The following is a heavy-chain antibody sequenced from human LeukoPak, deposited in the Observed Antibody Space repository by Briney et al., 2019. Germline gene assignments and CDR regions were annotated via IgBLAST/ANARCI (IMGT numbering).Heavy chain of an antibody. J-gene: IGHJ4*02. CDR1: GFTFSSYS. CDR3: ASKRITMVRGVIIRDY. CDR2: ISSSSSYI. D-gene: IGHD3-10*01. V-gene: IGHV3-21*01. Sequence: GGSLRLSCAASGFTFSSYSMNWVRQAPGKGLEWVSSISSSSSYIYYADSVKGRFTISRDNAKNSLYLQMNSLRAEDTAVYYCASKRITMVRGVIIRDYWGQGTLVTVSS.